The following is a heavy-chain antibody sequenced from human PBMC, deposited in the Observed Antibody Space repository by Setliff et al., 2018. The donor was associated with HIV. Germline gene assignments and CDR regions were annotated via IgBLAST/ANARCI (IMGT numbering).Heavy chain of an antibody. CDR3: TRGED. D-gene: IGHD1-26*01. V-gene: IGHV3-11*04. CDR1: GFTFSNAW. J-gene: IGHJ4*02. Sequence: LSLTCAASGFTFSNAWMSWVRQAPGKGLEWLSYISSSGSPIYYADSVKGRFMFSRDTTKTSFYLQMNSLRAEDTGVYYCTRGEDWGQGTLVTVSS. CDR2: ISSSGSPI.